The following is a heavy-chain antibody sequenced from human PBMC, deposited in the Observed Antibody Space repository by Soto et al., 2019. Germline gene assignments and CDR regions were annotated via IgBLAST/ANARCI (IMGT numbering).Heavy chain of an antibody. J-gene: IGHJ1*01. CDR1: GFSFGSYA. Sequence: GGSLRLCCAASGFSFGSYALSWVRQAPGKGLEWVSTISGSDGKTFYADSVKGRFSISRDTSQSTLYLQMNSLRADDPDMSNRSPWSYLDCCGHGT. CDR2: ISGSDGKT. V-gene: IGHV3-23*01. CDR3: SPWSYLDC. D-gene: IGHD3-10*01.